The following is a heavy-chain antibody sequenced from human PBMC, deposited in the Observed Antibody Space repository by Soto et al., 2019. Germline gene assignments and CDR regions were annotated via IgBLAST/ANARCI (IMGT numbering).Heavy chain of an antibody. V-gene: IGHV3-9*01. D-gene: IGHD6-19*01. CDR2: ISWNSGSI. CDR1: GFTFGDYA. J-gene: IGHJ4*02. CDR3: AKSHTTSGWYVTTDY. Sequence: LRLSCAASGFTFGDYAMQWVRQAPGKGLEWVSAISWNSGSIDYADSVKGRFTISRDNAKNSLYLQMNSLRAEDTALYYCAKSHTTSGWYVTTDYWGQGTRVTVSS.